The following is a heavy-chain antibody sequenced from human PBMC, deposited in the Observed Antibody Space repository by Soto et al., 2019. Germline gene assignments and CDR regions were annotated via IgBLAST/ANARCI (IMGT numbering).Heavy chain of an antibody. CDR3: ARDEGGYEILTGYYKAHHFDY. V-gene: IGHV1-18*01. D-gene: IGHD3-9*01. CDR1: GYTFTHFY. CDR2: ISPHNFNT. Sequence: QVQLVQSGAEVKKPGDSVKVSCSASGYTFTHFYITWVRQAPGQGLEWMGAISPHNFNTNFAQKFQGRVTLTTDTSTSTAYMELRSLGSDDTAVYYCARDEGGYEILTGYYKAHHFDYWGQGVLVTVSS. J-gene: IGHJ4*02.